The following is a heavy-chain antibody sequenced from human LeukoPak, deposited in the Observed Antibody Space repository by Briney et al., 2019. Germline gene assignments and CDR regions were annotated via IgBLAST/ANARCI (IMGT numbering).Heavy chain of an antibody. D-gene: IGHD4-23*01. V-gene: IGHV3-15*01. CDR3: TTVSSTVVTLHYYYYYMDV. CDR2: IRSKDYGGTT. Sequence: GGSLRLSCAASGFIFSNYGMHWVRQAPGKGLEWVGFIRSKDYGGTTDYAAPVKGRFTISRDDSKNTLYLQMNSLKTEDTAVYYCTTVSSTVVTLHYYYYYMDVWGKGTTVTVSS. CDR1: GFIFSNYG. J-gene: IGHJ6*03.